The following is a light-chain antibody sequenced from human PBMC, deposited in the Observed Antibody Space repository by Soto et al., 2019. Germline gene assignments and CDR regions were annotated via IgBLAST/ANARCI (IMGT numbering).Light chain of an antibody. CDR3: QQYANWPKT. Sequence: DIQMTQSPSTLSASVGDRVTITCRASQSISSWLAWYQQKPGKAPKLLIYDASSLESGVPSRFSGSGSGTEFTLTISSLQSEDLAVYYCQQYANWPKTFGQGTKVDIK. V-gene: IGKV1-5*01. CDR1: QSISSW. CDR2: DAS. J-gene: IGKJ1*01.